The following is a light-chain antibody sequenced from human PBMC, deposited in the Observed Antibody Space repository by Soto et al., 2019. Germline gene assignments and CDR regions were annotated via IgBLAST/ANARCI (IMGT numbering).Light chain of an antibody. CDR2: GAS. Sequence: VMTQAPATLSVYPGERATLSCRASQTINNNVAWYQLKDGQVPRLLIYGASTRAAGIPDRFSGSGSGTDFTLTISRLEPEDFAVFYCQQYGTSPPTFGQGAKVDNK. J-gene: IGKJ1*01. CDR1: QTINNN. CDR3: QQYGTSPPT. V-gene: IGKV3-20*01.